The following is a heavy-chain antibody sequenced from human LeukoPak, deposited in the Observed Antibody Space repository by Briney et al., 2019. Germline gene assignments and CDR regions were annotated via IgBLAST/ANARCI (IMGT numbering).Heavy chain of an antibody. Sequence: GESLKISCKGSGYSFTSYWIGWVRQMPGKGLERMGIIYPGDSDTRYSPSFQGQVTISADKSISTAYLQWSSLKASDTAMYYCARGIPVDTATVSSWFDPWGQGTLVTVSS. D-gene: IGHD5-18*01. CDR1: GYSFTSYW. CDR2: IYPGDSDT. V-gene: IGHV5-51*01. CDR3: ARGIPVDTATVSSWFDP. J-gene: IGHJ5*02.